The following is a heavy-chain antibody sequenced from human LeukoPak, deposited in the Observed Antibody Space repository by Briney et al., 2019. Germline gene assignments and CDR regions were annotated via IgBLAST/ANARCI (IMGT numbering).Heavy chain of an antibody. CDR3: AKDLEITVNWFDT. V-gene: IGHV3-23*01. J-gene: IGHJ5*02. Sequence: PGGSLRLSCAASGFTFSTYAMSWVRQAPGKGLEWVSGINGRDDGTYYADSVKGRFTISRDNSKNTLYLQMNSLRAEDTAVYYCAKDLEITVNWFDTWGQGTLVTVSS. CDR1: GFTFSTYA. D-gene: IGHD5-24*01. CDR2: INGRDDGT.